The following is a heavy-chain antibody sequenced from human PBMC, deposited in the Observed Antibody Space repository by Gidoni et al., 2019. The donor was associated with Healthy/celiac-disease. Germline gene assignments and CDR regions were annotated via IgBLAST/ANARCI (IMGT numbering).Heavy chain of an antibody. CDR2: ISAYNGNT. J-gene: IGHJ6*02. Sequence: QVQLVQSGAEVKKPGASVKVSCKASGYTFTSYGISWVRQAPGQGLEWMGWISAYNGNTNDAQKLQGRVTMTTDTSTSTAYKERRGLRSDDTAVYYCARGQSSSWYIYYYYGMDVWGQGTTVTVSS. CDR3: ARGQSSSWYIYYYYGMDV. CDR1: GYTFTSYG. D-gene: IGHD6-13*01. V-gene: IGHV1-18*01.